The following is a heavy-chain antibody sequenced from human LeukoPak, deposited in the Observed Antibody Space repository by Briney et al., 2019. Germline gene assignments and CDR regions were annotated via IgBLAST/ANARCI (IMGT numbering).Heavy chain of an antibody. V-gene: IGHV3-30*02. CDR2: IQNDGAKT. CDR1: GFTFNTYP. J-gene: IGHJ4*02. CDR3: AAQTFTLVVVISPFDY. D-gene: IGHD3-22*01. Sequence: GGSLRLSCAASGFTFNTYPMHWVRQAPGKGLEWVALIQNDGAKTNYADSVRGRFTISRDNSRSTVYLHMNSLTPDATAVYYFAAQTFTLVVVISPFDYWGQGALVTVSS.